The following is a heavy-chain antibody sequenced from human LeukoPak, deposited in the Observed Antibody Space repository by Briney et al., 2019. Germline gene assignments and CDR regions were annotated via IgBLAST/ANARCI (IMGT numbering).Heavy chain of an antibody. CDR2: ISAYNGNT. Sequence: ASVKVSCKASGYTFTSYSVSWVRQAPGQGLEWMGWISAYNGNTNYAQKLQGRVTMTTDTSTSTAYMELRSLRSDDTAVYYCARDPPYSSGWVPFDYWGQGTLVTVSS. D-gene: IGHD6-19*01. V-gene: IGHV1-18*01. CDR1: GYTFTSYS. CDR3: ARDPPYSSGWVPFDY. J-gene: IGHJ4*02.